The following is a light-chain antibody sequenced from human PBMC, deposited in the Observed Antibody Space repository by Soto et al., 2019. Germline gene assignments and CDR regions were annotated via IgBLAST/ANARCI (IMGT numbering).Light chain of an antibody. V-gene: IGKV1-9*01. CDR2: AAS. CDR3: QQLNAYPYT. CDR1: QGISSY. Sequence: IQLTQSPSSLSASVGDIVTITCRASQGISSYFAWYQQKPGKAPKVLIYAASTLQNGVPPRFSGSGSGTDFTLTISSLQPEDFATYYCQQLNAYPYTFGQGTQLEIK. J-gene: IGKJ2*01.